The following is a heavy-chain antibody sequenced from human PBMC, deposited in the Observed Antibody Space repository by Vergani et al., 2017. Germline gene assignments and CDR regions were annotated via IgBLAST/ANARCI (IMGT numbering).Heavy chain of an antibody. V-gene: IGHV3-30*18. D-gene: IGHD4-17*01. CDR3: AKDPPHDYGDQYFDY. Sequence: QVQLVESGGGVVQPGGSLRLSCAASGFTFSSYSMNWVRQAPGKGLEWVAVISYDGSNKYYADSVKGRFTISRDNSKNTLYLQMNSLRAEDTAVYYCAKDPPHDYGDQYFDYWGQGTLVTVSS. J-gene: IGHJ4*02. CDR2: ISYDGSNK. CDR1: GFTFSSYS.